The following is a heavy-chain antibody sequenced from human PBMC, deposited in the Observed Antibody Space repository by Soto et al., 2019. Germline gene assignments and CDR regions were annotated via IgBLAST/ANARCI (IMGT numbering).Heavy chain of an antibody. D-gene: IGHD3-9*01. Sequence: AGGSLRLSCVASGFTFSSFGMHWVRQAPGKAMEWVAVITYDGSDKYYADSVKGRFTISRDNSKNTLYLQMNSLKTEDTAMYYCAKIPNYNILTVHIDYWGQGTLVTVSS. J-gene: IGHJ4*02. CDR3: AKIPNYNILTVHIDY. CDR2: ITYDGSDK. V-gene: IGHV3-30*18. CDR1: GFTFSSFG.